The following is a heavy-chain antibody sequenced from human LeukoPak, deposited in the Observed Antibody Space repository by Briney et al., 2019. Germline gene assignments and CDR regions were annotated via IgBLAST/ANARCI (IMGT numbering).Heavy chain of an antibody. D-gene: IGHD2-2*01. CDR3: ARVGCSSTSCYEAYYYGMDV. CDR2: IKQDGSEK. Sequence: GGSLRLSCAASGFTFSSYAMSWVRQAPGKGLEWVANIKQDGSEKYYVDSVKGRFTISRDNAKNSLYLQMSSLRAEDTAVYYCARVGCSSTSCYEAYYYGMDVWGQGTTVTVSS. CDR1: GFTFSSYA. J-gene: IGHJ6*02. V-gene: IGHV3-7*01.